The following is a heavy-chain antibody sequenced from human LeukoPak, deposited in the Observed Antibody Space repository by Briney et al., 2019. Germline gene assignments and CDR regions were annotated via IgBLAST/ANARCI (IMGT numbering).Heavy chain of an antibody. D-gene: IGHD2-21*01. CDR1: GFTFDDYA. J-gene: IGHJ5*02. V-gene: IGHV3-9*01. Sequence: PGRSLRLSCAASGFTFDDYAMHWVRQAPGKGLEWGSGISWNSGSIGYADSVKGRFTISRDNAKNSLYLQMHSLRAEDTALYYCAKVTYSVFDPWGQGTLVTVSS. CDR3: AKVTYSVFDP. CDR2: ISWNSGSI.